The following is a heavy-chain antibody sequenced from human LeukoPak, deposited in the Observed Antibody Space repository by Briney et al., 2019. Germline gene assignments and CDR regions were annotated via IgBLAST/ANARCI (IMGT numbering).Heavy chain of an antibody. CDR3: AKDYYYGSGPQDY. D-gene: IGHD3-10*01. CDR2: LYTGGNT. J-gene: IGHJ4*02. V-gene: IGHV3-66*01. Sequence: GGSLRLSCAASGFTVSTNYMSWVRQAPGKGLEWVSVLYTGGNTYYTDSVKGRFTISRDSSKNTLYLQMNSLRAEDTAVYYCAKDYYYGSGPQDYWGQGTLVTASS. CDR1: GFTVSTNY.